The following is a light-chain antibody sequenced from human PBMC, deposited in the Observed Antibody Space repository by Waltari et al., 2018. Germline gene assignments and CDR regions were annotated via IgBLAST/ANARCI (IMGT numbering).Light chain of an antibody. J-gene: IGKJ2*01. V-gene: IGKV3-15*01. Sequence: EIVMTQSPATLSVSPGERASLSYRASQSVSSDLAWYQQKPGQAPRLLIYGASTRATGIPDRFSGSGSVTEFTLTISSLQSEDSAIYYCQQYNEWPPYTFGQGTKLEI. CDR1: QSVSSD. CDR3: QQYNEWPPYT. CDR2: GAS.